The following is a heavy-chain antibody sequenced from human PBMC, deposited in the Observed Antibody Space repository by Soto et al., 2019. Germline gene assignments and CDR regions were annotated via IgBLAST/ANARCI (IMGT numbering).Heavy chain of an antibody. CDR3: ARVTVVPAAIHWFDP. J-gene: IGHJ5*02. Sequence: SETLSLTCAVSGGSISSYYWSWIRQPPGKGLEWIGYIYYSGSTNYNPSLKSRVTISVDTSKNQFSLKLSSVTAADTAVYYCARVTVVPAAIHWFDPWGQGTLVTVSS. CDR2: IYYSGST. D-gene: IGHD2-2*01. CDR1: GGSISSYY. V-gene: IGHV4-59*01.